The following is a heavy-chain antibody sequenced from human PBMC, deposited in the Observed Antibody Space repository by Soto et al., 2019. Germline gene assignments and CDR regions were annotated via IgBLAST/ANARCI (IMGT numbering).Heavy chain of an antibody. Sequence: GGSLRLSCAASGFTFSDYYMSWIRQAPGKGLEWDSYISSSSSYTNYADSVKGRFTISRDNAKNSLYLQMNSLRAEDTAVYYCARRKYSGYDFDYWGQGTLVTVSS. D-gene: IGHD5-12*01. V-gene: IGHV3-11*06. CDR3: ARRKYSGYDFDY. J-gene: IGHJ4*02. CDR2: ISSSSSYT. CDR1: GFTFSDYY.